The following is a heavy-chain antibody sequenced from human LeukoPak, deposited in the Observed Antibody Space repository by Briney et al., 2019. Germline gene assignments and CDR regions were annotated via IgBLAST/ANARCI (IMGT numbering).Heavy chain of an antibody. D-gene: IGHD3-10*01. CDR2: ISAGGGGT. CDR3: AKRGEVVSKYFDS. CDR1: GFTFSSFG. V-gene: IGHV3-23*01. J-gene: IGHJ4*02. Sequence: PGGSLRLSCAASGFTFSSFGMSWARQAPGRGLEWVSVISAGGGGTYYADSVKGRFTISRDNSKNMLYLQMNSLRAEDTAVYYCAKRGEVVSKYFDSWGQGTLVTVSS.